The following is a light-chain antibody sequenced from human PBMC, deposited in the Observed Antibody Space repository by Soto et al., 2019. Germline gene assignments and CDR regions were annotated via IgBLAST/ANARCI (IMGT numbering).Light chain of an antibody. J-gene: IGLJ2*01. Sequence: QSALTQPASVSGSPGQSITISCTGTSSDVGGYNLVSWYQQHPGKAPKLMIYEVSKRPSGVSNRFSGSKSGNTASLTISGLQAEVEADYYCCSYAGSSTFVLFGGGTKLTVL. CDR3: CSYAGSSTFVL. CDR1: SSDVGGYNL. CDR2: EVS. V-gene: IGLV2-23*02.